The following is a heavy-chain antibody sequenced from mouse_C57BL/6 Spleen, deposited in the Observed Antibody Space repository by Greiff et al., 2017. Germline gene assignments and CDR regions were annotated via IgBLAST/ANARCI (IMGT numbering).Heavy chain of an antibody. D-gene: IGHD3-2*02. CDR1: GYTFTSYW. Sequence: VQLQQPGAELVRPGSSVKLSCKASGYTFTSYWMHWVKQRPIQGLEWIGNIDPSDSETHYNQKFKDKATLTVDKSSSTAYMQLSSLTSEDSAVYYCARKGSSGCDYWGQGTTLTVSS. J-gene: IGHJ2*01. CDR2: IDPSDSET. CDR3: ARKGSSGCDY. V-gene: IGHV1-52*01.